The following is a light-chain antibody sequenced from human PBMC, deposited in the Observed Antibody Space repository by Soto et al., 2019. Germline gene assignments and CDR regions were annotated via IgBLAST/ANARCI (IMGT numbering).Light chain of an antibody. Sequence: QSVLTQPPSASGTPGQRVTISCYGSGSNIGRNSVNWYRQLPGTAPKLLIYSNNKRPSGLPDRFSGSSSGTSASLAISGLQSEDEADYYCETWDDSLSGYVFGTGTKFTVL. CDR1: GSNIGRNS. CDR3: ETWDDSLSGYV. V-gene: IGLV1-44*01. CDR2: SNN. J-gene: IGLJ1*01.